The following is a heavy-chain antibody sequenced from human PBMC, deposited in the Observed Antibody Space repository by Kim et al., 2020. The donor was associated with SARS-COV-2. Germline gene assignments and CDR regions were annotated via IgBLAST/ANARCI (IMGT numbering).Heavy chain of an antibody. Sequence: GGSLRLSCAASGFLFTSYTMNWVRQPPGQRPEWVASIASTSHSIYYADSVRGRFTLSRDNARNFVYLQMDSLRVEDTAVYYCARVEIFGALQYMDVWGKGTSVTVSS. CDR3: ARVEIFGALQYMDV. CDR1: GFLFTSYT. J-gene: IGHJ6*03. V-gene: IGHV3-21*01. CDR2: IASTSHSI. D-gene: IGHD3-3*01.